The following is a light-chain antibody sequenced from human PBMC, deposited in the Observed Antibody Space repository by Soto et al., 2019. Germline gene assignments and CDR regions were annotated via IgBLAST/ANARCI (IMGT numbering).Light chain of an antibody. Sequence: DIQMTQSPSPLSASVGDRVTITCQASQDIRNYLNWYQKKPGKAPRLLIYDASSLEAGVPSRFSGSGSGTDFTFTISSLQPEDFATYYCQQYADQFTFGPGTELD. CDR2: DAS. V-gene: IGKV1-33*01. CDR3: QQYADQFT. CDR1: QDIRNY. J-gene: IGKJ3*01.